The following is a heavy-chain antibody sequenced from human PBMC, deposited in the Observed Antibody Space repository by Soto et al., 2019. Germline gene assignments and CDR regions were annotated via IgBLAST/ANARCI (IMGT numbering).Heavy chain of an antibody. CDR2: ISSSSSYI. Sequence: EVQLVESGGGLVKPGGSLRLSCAASGFTFSSYSMNWVRQAPGKGLEWVSSISSSSSYIYYADSVKGRFTISRDNAKNSLYLQMNSLRAEDTAVYYCARDPSELRFLEWLSLPYFDYWGQGTLVTVSS. D-gene: IGHD3-3*01. CDR3: ARDPSELRFLEWLSLPYFDY. CDR1: GFTFSSYS. J-gene: IGHJ4*02. V-gene: IGHV3-21*01.